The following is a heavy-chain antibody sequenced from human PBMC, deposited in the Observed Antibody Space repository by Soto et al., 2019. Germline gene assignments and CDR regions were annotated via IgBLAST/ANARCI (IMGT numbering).Heavy chain of an antibody. CDR3: ARQRGGSYYVRNDAFDI. Sequence: QLQLQESGPGLVKPSETLSLTCTVSGGSISSSSYYLGWIRQPPGKGLEWVGSIYYSGSTYYNPSLKSRVAIPVDTSKHQFSLKLSCVTAADTAVYYCARQRGGSYYVRNDAFDILGQGTMVTVSS. CDR2: IYYSGST. D-gene: IGHD1-26*01. V-gene: IGHV4-39*01. CDR1: GGSISSSSYY. J-gene: IGHJ3*02.